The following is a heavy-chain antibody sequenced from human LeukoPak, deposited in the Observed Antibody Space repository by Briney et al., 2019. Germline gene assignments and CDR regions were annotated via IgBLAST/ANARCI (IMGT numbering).Heavy chain of an antibody. J-gene: IGHJ4*02. CDR1: GGSISSDY. CDR2: MLPSGSI. D-gene: IGHD3-10*01. V-gene: IGHV4-4*07. CDR3: ARGGERTYAYGFDQDYFDS. Sequence: PSETLSLTCTVSGGSISSDYWSWIRQSAGKGLEWIGRMLPSGSISSNPSLRSRVTMSIDTSKNQFSLKLISVTAADTAVYYCARGGERTYAYGFDQDYFDSWGQGTLVTVSS.